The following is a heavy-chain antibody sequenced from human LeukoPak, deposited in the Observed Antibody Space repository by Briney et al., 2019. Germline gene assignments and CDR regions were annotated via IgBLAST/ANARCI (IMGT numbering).Heavy chain of an antibody. Sequence: GGSLKLSCAASGFTFSGSAMHWVRQASGKGLEWVGRIRSKANSYATAYAASVKGRFTISRDDSKNTAYLQMNSLKTEDTAVYYCTRGLVYSSGWSNYWGQGTLVTVSS. CDR1: GFTFSGSA. J-gene: IGHJ4*02. CDR3: TRGLVYSSGWSNY. V-gene: IGHV3-73*01. D-gene: IGHD6-19*01. CDR2: IRSKANSYAT.